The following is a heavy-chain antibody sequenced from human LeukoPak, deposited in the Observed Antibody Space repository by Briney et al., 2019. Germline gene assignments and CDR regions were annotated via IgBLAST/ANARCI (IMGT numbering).Heavy chain of an antibody. J-gene: IGHJ4*02. V-gene: IGHV4-31*03. Sequence: SETLSLTCTVSGGSISSGGYSWSWVRQHPGKDLEWIGYIFDSGTTRDNPSLESRVIMSVDTSKNQFSLKLSSVTAADTAVYYCARARPLRNFDYWGQGTLVTVSS. CDR1: GGSISSGGYS. CDR2: IFDSGTT. CDR3: ARARPLRNFDY.